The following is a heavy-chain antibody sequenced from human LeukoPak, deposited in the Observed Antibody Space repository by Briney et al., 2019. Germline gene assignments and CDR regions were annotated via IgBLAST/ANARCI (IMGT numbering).Heavy chain of an antibody. J-gene: IGHJ5*02. CDR3: ASVGYCGGVIRSWFDP. V-gene: IGHV1-2*02. CDR2: INLNSGGT. D-gene: IGHD3-3*01. Sequence: ASVKVSCKASGYTFTGYYMRWVREAPGQGLEWMGWINLNSGGTTYTQKFQGRVTMTREPSISTACMELSRLRSGDTAVDYCASVGYCGGVIRSWFDPWGQGTLVTVA. CDR1: GYTFTGYY.